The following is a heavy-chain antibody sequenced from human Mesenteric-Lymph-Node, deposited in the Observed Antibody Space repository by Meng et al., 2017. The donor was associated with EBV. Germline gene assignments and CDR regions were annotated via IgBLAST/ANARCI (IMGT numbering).Heavy chain of an antibody. CDR1: GFSLSTSGVG. V-gene: IGHV2-5*02. Sequence: QITLKESGPTPVKPTQTLTLTCTFSGFSLSTSGVGVGWIRQPPGKALEWLALIYWDDDKRYSPSLKSRLTITKDTSKNQVVLTMTNMDPVDTGTYYCAHRPGYSGSFDFDYWGQGTLVTVSS. CDR3: AHRPGYSGSFDFDY. D-gene: IGHD1-26*01. CDR2: IYWDDDK. J-gene: IGHJ4*02.